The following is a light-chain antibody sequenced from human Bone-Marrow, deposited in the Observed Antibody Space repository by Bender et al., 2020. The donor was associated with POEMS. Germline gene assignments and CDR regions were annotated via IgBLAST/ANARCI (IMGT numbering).Light chain of an antibody. V-gene: IGLV3-25*02. J-gene: IGLJ1*01. Sequence: SYELTQPPSVSVSPGQTATIACSGGALPNQFAYWYQQKPGQAPVLMIYQDTKRPSGVPDRLSGSKSGTSASLAITGLQAEDEADYYCQSYDSSLGGSFVFGTGTKVTVL. CDR2: QDT. CDR1: ALPNQF. CDR3: QSYDSSLGGSFV.